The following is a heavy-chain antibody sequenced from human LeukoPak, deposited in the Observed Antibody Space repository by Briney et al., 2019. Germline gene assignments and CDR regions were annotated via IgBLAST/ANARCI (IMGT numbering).Heavy chain of an antibody. V-gene: IGHV3-48*03. CDR2: ITDSGT. CDR3: ASRFGAY. Sequence: PGGSLRLSCAASGFSFSTYDMIWVRQAPGKGLEWVSLITDSGTYYADSVKGRFTISRDNAESSLYLQMNRLRVDDTAVYYCASRFGAYWGQGNLVIVSS. D-gene: IGHD3-3*01. J-gene: IGHJ4*02. CDR1: GFSFSTYD.